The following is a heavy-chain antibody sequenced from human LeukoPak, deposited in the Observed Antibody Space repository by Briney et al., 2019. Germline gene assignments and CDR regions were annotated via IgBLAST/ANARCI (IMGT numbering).Heavy chain of an antibody. CDR3: AGDLDFASGYYLHY. D-gene: IGHD3-22*01. V-gene: IGHV4-31*03. CDR1: GASTSSRGYY. Sequence: SETLSLTCTISGASTSSRGYYWTWVRQHSGKGLEWIGYIHHTGTTYYNPSLRSRITISMGTSKNQFSLKMTSMTAADTAVYYCAGDLDFASGYYLHYWGQGSLVTVSS. CDR2: IHHTGTT. J-gene: IGHJ4*02.